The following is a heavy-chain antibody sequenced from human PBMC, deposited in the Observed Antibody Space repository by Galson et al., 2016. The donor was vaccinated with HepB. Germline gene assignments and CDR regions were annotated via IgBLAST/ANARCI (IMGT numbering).Heavy chain of an antibody. CDR2: IYHSGNT. CDR3: ARQSSYSSSWYVGHF. J-gene: IGHJ4*02. CDR1: GGSISRSGYY. Sequence: ETLSLTCSVSGGSISRSGYYWGWIRQPPGKGLEWIGSIYHSGNTYYNPSVKSRVTISVDTSKNQFSLQLNSVTAADTAVYYCARQSSYSSSWYVGHFWGQGTLVTVSS. D-gene: IGHD6-13*01. V-gene: IGHV4-39*01.